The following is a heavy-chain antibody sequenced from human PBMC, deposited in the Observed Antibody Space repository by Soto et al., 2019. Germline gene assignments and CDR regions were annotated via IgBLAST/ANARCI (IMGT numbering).Heavy chain of an antibody. D-gene: IGHD7-27*01. CDR1: GYTFTGYY. CDR3: ARADQLGRGFDP. CDR2: INPNSGGT. V-gene: IGHV1-2*04. Sequence: ASVKVSCKASGYTFTGYYMHWVRQAPGQGLEWMGWINPNSGGTNYAQKFQGWVTMTRDTSISTAYMELSRLRSDDTGVYYCARADQLGRGFDPWGQGTLVTVSS. J-gene: IGHJ5*02.